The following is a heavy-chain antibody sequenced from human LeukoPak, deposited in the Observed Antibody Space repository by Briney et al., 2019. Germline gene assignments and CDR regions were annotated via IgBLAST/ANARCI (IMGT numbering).Heavy chain of an antibody. J-gene: IGHJ6*04. CDR2: ISSSSSYI. V-gene: IGHV3-21*01. Sequence: GGSLRLFCAASGFTFSSYSMNWVRQAPGEGLEWVSSISSSSSYIYYADSVEGRFTISRDNAKNSLYLQMNSLRAEDTAVYYCASLDIVATIPYYYYRMDVWGKGTTVTVSS. CDR3: ASLDIVATIPYYYYRMDV. D-gene: IGHD5-12*01. CDR1: GFTFSSYS.